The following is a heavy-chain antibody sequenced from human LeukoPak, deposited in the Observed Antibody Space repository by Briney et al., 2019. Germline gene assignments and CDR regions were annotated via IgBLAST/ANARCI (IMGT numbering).Heavy chain of an antibody. J-gene: IGHJ6*03. D-gene: IGHD5-24*01. V-gene: IGHV4-59*11. CDR2: IYYSGST. CDR1: GGSISSHY. Sequence: LETLSLTCTVSGGSISSHYWSWIRQPPGKGLEWIGYIYYSGSTNYNPSLKSRVTISVDTSKNQFSLKLSSVTAADTAVYYCARERWLQFRPLYYYYYMDVWGKGTTVTVSS. CDR3: ARERWLQFRPLYYYYYMDV.